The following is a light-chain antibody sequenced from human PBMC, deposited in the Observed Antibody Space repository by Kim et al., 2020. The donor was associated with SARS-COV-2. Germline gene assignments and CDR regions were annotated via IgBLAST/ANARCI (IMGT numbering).Light chain of an antibody. CDR2: SAS. V-gene: IGKV3-15*01. Sequence: SVSPGDRATLSCRASQSVGNDLAWYQQKLGQAPRLLIYSASTRATDIPARFSGSGSGTEFTLTISSLQSEDFAVYYCQHYTSWPLAFGQGTKVEI. J-gene: IGKJ1*01. CDR1: QSVGND. CDR3: QHYTSWPLA.